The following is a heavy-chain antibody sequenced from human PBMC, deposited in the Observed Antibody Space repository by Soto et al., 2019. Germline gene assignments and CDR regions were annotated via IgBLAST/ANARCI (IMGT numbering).Heavy chain of an antibody. V-gene: IGHV1-18*04. CDR1: GYTFTSYG. CDR2: ISAYNGNT. Sequence: GASVKVSCKASGYTFTSYGISWVRQAPGQGLEWMGWISAYNGNTNYAQKLQGRVTMTTDTSTSTAYMELRSLRSDDTAVYYRAREANYYDSSGYCDCWGQGTLVTVSS. D-gene: IGHD3-22*01. J-gene: IGHJ4*02. CDR3: AREANYYDSSGYCDC.